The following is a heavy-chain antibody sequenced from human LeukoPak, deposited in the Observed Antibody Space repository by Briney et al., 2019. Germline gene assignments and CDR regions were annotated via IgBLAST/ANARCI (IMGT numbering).Heavy chain of an antibody. CDR3: AREYGGFDY. Sequence: PGGSLRLSCAASGFTFSSYWMSWVRQAPGKGLEWVSSISSSSSYIDYADSVKGRFTISRDNAKNSLYLQMNSLRAEDTAVYYCAREYGGFDYWGQGTLVTVSS. J-gene: IGHJ4*02. CDR2: ISSSSSYI. CDR1: GFTFSSYW. D-gene: IGHD4-23*01. V-gene: IGHV3-21*01.